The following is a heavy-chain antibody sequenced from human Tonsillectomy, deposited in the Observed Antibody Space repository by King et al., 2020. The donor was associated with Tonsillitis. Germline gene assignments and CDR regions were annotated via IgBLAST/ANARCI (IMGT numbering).Heavy chain of an antibody. V-gene: IGHV5-10-1*03. D-gene: IGHD3-16*02. CDR2: INPSDLYT. J-gene: IGHJ5*01. CDR1: GYNYATYW. Sequence: VQLVESGAEVKKPGESLRISCKGSGYNYATYWIVWVRQMPGKGLEWMGRINPSDLYTDYSPSFQGHVTISTDKSINPAFLQWSSLRASDTAIYYCARIIMITFGGVLVGNWFDSWGQGSLVTVSS. CDR3: ARIIMITFGGVLVGNWFDS.